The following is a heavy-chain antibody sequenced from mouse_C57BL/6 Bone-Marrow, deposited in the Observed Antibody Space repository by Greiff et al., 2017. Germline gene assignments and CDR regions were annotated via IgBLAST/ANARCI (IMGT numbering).Heavy chain of an antibody. D-gene: IGHD2-4*01. CDR1: GYTFTSYW. CDR3: AIRDDYDGYAMDY. J-gene: IGHJ4*01. V-gene: IGHV1-55*01. Sequence: QVQLQQPGAELVKPGASVKMSCKASGYTFTSYWITWVKQRPGQGLEWIGDIYPGSGSTNYNEKFKSKATLTVDTSSSTAYMQLSSLTSEDSAVYYCAIRDDYDGYAMDYWGQGTSVTVSS. CDR2: IYPGSGST.